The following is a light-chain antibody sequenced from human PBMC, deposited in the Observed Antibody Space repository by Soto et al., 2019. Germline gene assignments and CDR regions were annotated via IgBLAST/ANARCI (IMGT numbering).Light chain of an antibody. CDR3: SSYAGSNNLNV. V-gene: IGLV2-8*01. Sequence: QSALTQPPSASGSLGQSVTISCTGTSSDVGAYNYVSWYQQHPGKAPKLMIYEVSKRPSGVPDRFSGSKSGNTASLTVSGLQAEDEADYYCSSYAGSNNLNVFGTGTKVTVL. CDR2: EVS. J-gene: IGLJ1*01. CDR1: SSDVGAYNY.